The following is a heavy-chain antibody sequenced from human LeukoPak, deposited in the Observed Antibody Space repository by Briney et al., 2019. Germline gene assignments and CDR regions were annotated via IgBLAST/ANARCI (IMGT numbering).Heavy chain of an antibody. V-gene: IGHV3-23*01. CDR2: VSGSGDST. CDR1: GFTFSSYA. CDR3: AKVRGTIRGAFDI. D-gene: IGHD3-3*01. J-gene: IGHJ3*02. Sequence: GGSLRLSCAASGFTFSSYAMSWVRQAPGKGLKWVSGVSGSGDSTYYADSVKGRFTISRDNSKNTLYLQMNSLRAEDTAVYYCAKVRGTIRGAFDIWGQGTMVTVSS.